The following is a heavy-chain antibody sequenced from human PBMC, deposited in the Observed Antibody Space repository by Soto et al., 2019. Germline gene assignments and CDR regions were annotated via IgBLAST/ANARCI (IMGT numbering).Heavy chain of an antibody. D-gene: IGHD2-15*01. CDR1: GYTFTTYG. J-gene: IGHJ6*02. CDR3: AGDRVAVPFSTPYYGVDF. V-gene: IGHV1-18*01. CDR2: ISAYNGNT. Sequence: ASVKVSCKASGYTFTTYGISWVRQAPGQGLEWMGWISAYNGNTDYAQKLQGRVTMTTDTSTSTAYMELRSLRSDDTDEYYCAGDRVAVPFSTPYYGVDFWRQGTTV.